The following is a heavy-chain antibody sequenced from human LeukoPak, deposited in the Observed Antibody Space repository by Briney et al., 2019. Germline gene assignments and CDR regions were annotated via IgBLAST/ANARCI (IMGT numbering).Heavy chain of an antibody. J-gene: IGHJ4*02. D-gene: IGHD3-3*01. V-gene: IGHV3-30*09. CDR2: ISYDANIGSNK. CDR3: ARDGGYDFWSGYYQDY. CDR1: GFTFSRYA. Sequence: GGSLRLSCATSGFTFSRYAMHWVRQAPGKGLEWVALISYDANIGSNKYYADSVKGRFAISRDNSKNTLYLQMNSLRAEDTAVYYCARDGGYDFWSGYYQDYWGQGTLVTVSS.